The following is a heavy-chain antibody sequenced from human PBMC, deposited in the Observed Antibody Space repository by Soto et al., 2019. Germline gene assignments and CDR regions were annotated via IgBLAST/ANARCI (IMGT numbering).Heavy chain of an antibody. Sequence: EVQLVESGGGLVQPGGYLRLSCAASGFTFSKYWIHWVRQAPGKGLVWVSRIKGDESTTNYADSVKGRFTISRDNANDVVFLHMNTMTADDTAVYYCARGGYGLWLNDYWGQGTLVTVSS. CDR2: IKGDESTT. V-gene: IGHV3-74*01. CDR1: GFTFSKYW. CDR3: ARGGYGLWLNDY. D-gene: IGHD5-18*01. J-gene: IGHJ4*02.